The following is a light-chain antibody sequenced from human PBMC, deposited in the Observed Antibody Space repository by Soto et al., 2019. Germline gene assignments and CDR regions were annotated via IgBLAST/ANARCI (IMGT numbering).Light chain of an antibody. V-gene: IGLV2-11*01. CDR1: SSDVGGYNY. J-gene: IGLJ2*01. CDR3: CSYAGSYFGV. CDR2: DVS. Sequence: QSALTQPRSVSGSPGQSVTISCTGTSSDVGGYNYVSWYQQHPGKAPKRMIYDVSKRPSGVPDRFSGSKSGNTASLTISGLQAEDEADYYCCSYAGSYFGVFGGGTQLTVL.